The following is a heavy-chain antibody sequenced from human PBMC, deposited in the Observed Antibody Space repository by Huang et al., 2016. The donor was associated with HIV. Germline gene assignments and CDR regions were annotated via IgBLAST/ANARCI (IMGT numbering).Heavy chain of an antibody. D-gene: IGHD2-21*02. V-gene: IGHV3-48*01. Sequence: EVQLVESGGGLVQPGGSLRLSCAVSGFTFYSYSMNWVGQAPGKGLEWVADITRSRNTYYAESVKGRFTGSRDNANNSLYLQMNSRRVDDTAVYYSARDREMMTATLDYWGQGTLVTVSS. CDR3: ARDREMMTATLDY. J-gene: IGHJ4*02. CDR1: GFTFYSYS. CDR2: ITRSRNT.